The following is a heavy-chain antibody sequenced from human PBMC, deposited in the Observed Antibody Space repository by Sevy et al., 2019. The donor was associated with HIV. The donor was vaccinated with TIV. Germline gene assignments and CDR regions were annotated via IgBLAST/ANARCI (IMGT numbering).Heavy chain of an antibody. V-gene: IGHV4-4*07. Sequence: SETLSLTCTVSGGSISSYYWSWIRQPAGKGLEWIGHIYTSGSTNYNPSLKSRVTMSVDTSKNQFSLRLSSVTAADTAVYYCARDRIDYDILTGYYPLVGWGQGTLVTVSS. CDR1: GGSISSYY. CDR3: ARDRIDYDILTGYYPLVG. D-gene: IGHD3-9*01. J-gene: IGHJ4*02. CDR2: IYTSGST.